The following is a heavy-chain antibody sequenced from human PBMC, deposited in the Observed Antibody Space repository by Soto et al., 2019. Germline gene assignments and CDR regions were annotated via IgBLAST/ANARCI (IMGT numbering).Heavy chain of an antibody. CDR3: AKDSNKYSSSLRGRYFDY. V-gene: IGHV3-23*01. CDR2: IRGGGSNT. D-gene: IGHD4-4*01. J-gene: IGHJ4*02. Sequence: EVQLLESGGGLVQRGGALRLSCAASGFPFSSYVMGWVRQAPGKGLEGVSGIRGGGSNTFYADSVKGRFTISRDNSKNTLLLQMNSLGAEDTAVYYCAKDSNKYSSSLRGRYFDYWGQGIGVTVSS. CDR1: GFPFSSYV.